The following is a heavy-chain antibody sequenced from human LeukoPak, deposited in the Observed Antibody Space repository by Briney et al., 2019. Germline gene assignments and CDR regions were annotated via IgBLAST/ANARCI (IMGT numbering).Heavy chain of an antibody. V-gene: IGHV1-8*01. J-gene: IGHJ4*02. CDR3: ARGPPNWGYDY. Sequence: ASVKVSCTASGYTFPIYDLNGVRQPTGNRPEGMGWMSPNSGDTGYAQKFQDRVTMTRNTSISTAYMELSSLRSDDTAVYYCARGPPNWGYDYWGPGTLVTVSS. D-gene: IGHD7-27*01. CDR2: MSPNSGDT. CDR1: GYTFPIYD.